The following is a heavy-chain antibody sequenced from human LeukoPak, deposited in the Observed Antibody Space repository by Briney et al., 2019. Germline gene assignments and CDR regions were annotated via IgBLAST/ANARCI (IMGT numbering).Heavy chain of an antibody. J-gene: IGHJ6*03. V-gene: IGHV4-39*01. CDR3: EGSGSYRYYNYMDV. Sequence: PSETLSLTCTVYGGSISSSSYYWGWIRQPPGKGLEWIGSIYNSGSTYYNPSLKSRVTISVDTSKNQFSLKLSSVTAADTAVYYCEGSGSYRYYNYMDVWGKGTTVTVSS. CDR1: GGSISSSSYY. CDR2: IYNSGST. D-gene: IGHD3-10*01.